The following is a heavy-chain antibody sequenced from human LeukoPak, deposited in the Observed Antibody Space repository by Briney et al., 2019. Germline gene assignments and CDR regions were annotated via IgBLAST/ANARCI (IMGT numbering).Heavy chain of an antibody. CDR2: ISTSGST. J-gene: IGHJ4*02. D-gene: IGHD6-13*01. CDR1: GGSISSYY. Sequence: SETLSLTCTVSGGSISSYYWSWIRQPAGKGLESIGHISTSGSTNYNPSLKSRVTMSVDTSKNQFSLKLSSVTAADTAVYFCARHGYSSSWSDYWGQGTLVTVSS. V-gene: IGHV4-4*07. CDR3: ARHGYSSSWSDY.